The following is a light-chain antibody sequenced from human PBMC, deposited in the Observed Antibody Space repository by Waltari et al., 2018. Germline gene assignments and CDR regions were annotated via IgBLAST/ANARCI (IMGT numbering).Light chain of an antibody. CDR3: SSYTSSSTSLYV. CDR1: SSDVGGYNY. J-gene: IGLJ1*01. V-gene: IGLV2-14*03. Sequence: QSALTQPVSVSGSPGQSITLSCPGTSSDVGGYNYVPWYQHHPGKAPKVKIYDVSKRPSGVSNRFSGSKSGNTASLTISGLQAEDEADYYCSSYTSSSTSLYVFGTGTKVTVL. CDR2: DVS.